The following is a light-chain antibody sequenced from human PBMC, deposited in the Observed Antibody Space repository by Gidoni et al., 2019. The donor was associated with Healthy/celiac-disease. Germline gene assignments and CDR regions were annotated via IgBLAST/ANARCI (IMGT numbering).Light chain of an antibody. Sequence: EIVLTQSPATLSLSPGDRATLSCRASQSIRSYLAWYQQKPGQAPRLLIYDASNRATGIPARFSGSGSGTDFTLTISSLEPEDFAVYYCQQRSNWPGTFGQGTKVEIK. CDR2: DAS. CDR3: QQRSNWPGT. CDR1: QSIRSY. V-gene: IGKV3-11*01. J-gene: IGKJ1*01.